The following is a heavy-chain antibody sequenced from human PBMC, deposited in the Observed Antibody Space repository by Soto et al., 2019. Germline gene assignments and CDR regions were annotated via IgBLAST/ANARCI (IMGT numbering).Heavy chain of an antibody. CDR1: GGTFSSYT. CDR3: ARDARSSFDWFGP. V-gene: IGHV1-69*08. J-gene: IGHJ5*02. CDR2: IIPTLGIA. Sequence: QVQLVQSGAEVKKPGTSVKVSCKASGGTFSSYTISWVRQAPGQGLEWLGRIIPTLGIANYAQKFQGRVTITAYKSTSIAYMELSSLRSEDTAVYYFARDARSSFDWFGPWGQGTLVTVSS.